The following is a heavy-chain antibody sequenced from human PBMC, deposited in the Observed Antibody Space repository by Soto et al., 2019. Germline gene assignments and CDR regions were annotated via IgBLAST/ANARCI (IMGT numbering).Heavy chain of an antibody. CDR3: ARGGFNAGDFWSGYPYYYYYYGMDV. D-gene: IGHD3-3*01. V-gene: IGHV4-61*01. J-gene: IGHJ6*02. Sequence: SETLSLTCTVSGGSVSSGSYYWSWIRQPPGKGLQWIGYIYYSGSTNYNPSLKSRVTISVDTSKNQFSLKLSSVTAADTAVYYCARGGFNAGDFWSGYPYYYYYYGMDVWGQGATVTVSS. CDR1: GGSVSSGSYY. CDR2: IYYSGST.